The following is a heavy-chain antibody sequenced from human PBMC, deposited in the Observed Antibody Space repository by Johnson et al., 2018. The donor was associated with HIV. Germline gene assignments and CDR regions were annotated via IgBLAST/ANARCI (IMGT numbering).Heavy chain of an antibody. CDR3: ARPMSVADLFDPFDI. CDR1: GFTFSSYA. D-gene: IGHD6-19*01. Sequence: QVQLVESGGGVVQPGRSLRLSCAASGFTFSSYAMHWVRQAPGKGLEWVAVISYDGSNKYYADSVKGRFTISRDNSKNTLYLQINSLRAEDTAIYYCARPMSVADLFDPFDIWGQGTMVTVSS. J-gene: IGHJ3*02. CDR2: ISYDGSNK. V-gene: IGHV3-30-3*01.